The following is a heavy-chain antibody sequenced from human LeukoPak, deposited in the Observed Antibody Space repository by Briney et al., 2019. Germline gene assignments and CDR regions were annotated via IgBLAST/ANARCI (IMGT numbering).Heavy chain of an antibody. CDR1: GGSISSSSYY. CDR2: IYYSGST. Sequence: SETLSLTCTVSGGSISSSSYYWGWIRQPPGKGLEWIGSIYYSGSTYYNPSLKSRVPISVDTSKNQFSLKLSSVTAADTAVYYCARCIMITFGGVLFDYWGQGTLVTVSS. CDR3: ARCIMITFGGVLFDY. V-gene: IGHV4-39*01. J-gene: IGHJ4*02. D-gene: IGHD3-16*01.